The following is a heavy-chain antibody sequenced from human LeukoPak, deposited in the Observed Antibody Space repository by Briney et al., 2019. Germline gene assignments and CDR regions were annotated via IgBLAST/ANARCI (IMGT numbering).Heavy chain of an antibody. Sequence: SETLSLTCAVYGGSFSGYYWSWIRQPPGKGLEWIGEINHSGSTNYNPSLKSRVTISVDASKNQFSLKLSSVTAADTAVYYCARGYSYGNYFDYWGQGTLVTVSS. CDR2: INHSGST. D-gene: IGHD5-18*01. J-gene: IGHJ4*02. CDR3: ARGYSYGNYFDY. V-gene: IGHV4-34*01. CDR1: GGSFSGYY.